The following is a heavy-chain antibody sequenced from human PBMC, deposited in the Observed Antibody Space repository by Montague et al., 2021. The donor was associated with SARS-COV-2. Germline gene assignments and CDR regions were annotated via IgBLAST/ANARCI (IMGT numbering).Heavy chain of an antibody. Sequence: SETLFLTCAVTGASMSPYHWSWIRQPPGKGLEWIGNLHHSGATNXNPSLESRVTMSVDTSKNQFSLNLISVTAADTAVYFCATSLGGRYYWADYYFDYWGQGILVTVSA. D-gene: IGHD3-10*01. V-gene: IGHV4-59*03. J-gene: IGHJ4*02. CDR1: GASMSPYH. CDR3: ATSLGGRYYWADYYFDY. CDR2: LHHSGAT.